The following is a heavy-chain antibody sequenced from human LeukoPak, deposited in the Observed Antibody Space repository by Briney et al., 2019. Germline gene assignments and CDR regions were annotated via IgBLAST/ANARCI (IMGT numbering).Heavy chain of an antibody. D-gene: IGHD6-13*01. Sequence: SVKVSCKASGGTFSSYAISWVRQAPGQGLEWMGGIIPIFGTANYAQKFQGRVTITADESTSTAYMELSSLRSEDMAVYYCARVGLGIAAAGTVDYWGQGTLVTVSS. V-gene: IGHV1-69*13. CDR3: ARVGLGIAAAGTVDY. CDR1: GGTFSSYA. CDR2: IIPIFGTA. J-gene: IGHJ4*02.